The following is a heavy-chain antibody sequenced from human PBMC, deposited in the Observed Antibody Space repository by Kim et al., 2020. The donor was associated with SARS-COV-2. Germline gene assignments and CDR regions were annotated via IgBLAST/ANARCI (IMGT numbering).Heavy chain of an antibody. V-gene: IGHV1-46*01. J-gene: IGHJ4*02. CDR3: ARGDQKFHYFDY. Sequence: YAQKFQGRVTMTRDTSTSTVYMELSSLRSEDTAVYYCARGDQKFHYFDYWGQGTLVTVSS. D-gene: IGHD2-21*01.